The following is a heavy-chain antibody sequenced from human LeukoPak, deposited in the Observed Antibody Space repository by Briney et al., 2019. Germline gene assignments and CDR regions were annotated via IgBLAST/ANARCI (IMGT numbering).Heavy chain of an antibody. CDR2: SYYSGST. J-gene: IGHJ5*02. D-gene: IGHD6-19*01. Sequence: PSETLSLTCTVSGGSISSSSYYWGWIRQPPGKGLEWIGSSYYSGSTYYNPSLKSRVTISVDTSKNQFSLKLSSVTAADAAVYYCARDFNSGLNWFDPWGQGTLVTVSS. CDR1: GGSISSSSYY. CDR3: ARDFNSGLNWFDP. V-gene: IGHV4-39*07.